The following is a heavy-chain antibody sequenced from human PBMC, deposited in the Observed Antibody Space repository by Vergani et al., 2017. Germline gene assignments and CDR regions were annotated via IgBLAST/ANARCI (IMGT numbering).Heavy chain of an antibody. Sequence: QVQLVQSGAEVKKPGASVKVSCKASGYTFTGYYLLWVRQAPGQGLEWMGWINPNSGGTDYAQKFQGRVTMTRDTSISTAYMELSRLRSDDTAVYFCASAYCGGDCYWRSAFDIWGQGTMVTVSS. D-gene: IGHD2-21*02. J-gene: IGHJ3*02. CDR3: ASAYCGGDCYWRSAFDI. CDR2: INPNSGGT. V-gene: IGHV1-2*02. CDR1: GYTFTGYY.